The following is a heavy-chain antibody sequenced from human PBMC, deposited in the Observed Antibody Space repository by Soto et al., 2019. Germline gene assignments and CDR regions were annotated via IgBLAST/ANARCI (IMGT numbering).Heavy chain of an antibody. J-gene: IGHJ6*02. CDR2: ISAYNGNT. CDR3: ARDSVRDYLYYYYGMDV. V-gene: IGHV1-18*01. D-gene: IGHD4-17*01. CDR1: DYTFTNYG. Sequence: ASVKVSCKASDYTFTNYGISWVRQAPGQGLEWIGWISAYNGNTKYAQKLQGRVTMTTDTSTSTAYMELRSLRADDTAVYYCARDSVRDYLYYYYGMDVWGQGTTVTVSS.